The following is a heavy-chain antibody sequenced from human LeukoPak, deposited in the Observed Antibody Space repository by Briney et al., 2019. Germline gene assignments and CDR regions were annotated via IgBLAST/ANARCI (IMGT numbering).Heavy chain of an antibody. Sequence: TLSLTCTVSGYSISSGYYWAWIRQPPGKALEWLALIYWDDDKRYSPSLKSRLTITKDASKNQVVLTMTNMDPVDTATYYCAHSKWGQTDYWGQGTLVTVSS. CDR1: GYSISSGYYW. CDR3: AHSKWGQTDY. J-gene: IGHJ4*02. D-gene: IGHD7-27*01. V-gene: IGHV2-5*02. CDR2: IYWDDDK.